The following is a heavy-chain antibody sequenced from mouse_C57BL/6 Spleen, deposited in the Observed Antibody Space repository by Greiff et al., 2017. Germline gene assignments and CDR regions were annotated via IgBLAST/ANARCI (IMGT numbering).Heavy chain of an antibody. CDR1: GYTFTSYG. CDR3: APITTVVDWYFDV. CDR2: IYPRSGNT. J-gene: IGHJ1*03. D-gene: IGHD1-1*01. V-gene: IGHV1-81*01. Sequence: VQRVESGAELARPGASVKLSCKASGYTFTSYGISWVKQRTGQGLEWIGEIYPRSGNTYYNEKFKGKATLTADKSSSTAYMELRSLTSEDSAVYFCAPITTVVDWYFDVWGTGTTVTVSS.